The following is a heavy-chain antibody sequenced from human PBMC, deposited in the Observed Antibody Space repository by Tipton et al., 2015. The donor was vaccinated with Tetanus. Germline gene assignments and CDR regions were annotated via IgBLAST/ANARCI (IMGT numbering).Heavy chain of an antibody. CDR3: AREASSIVGDNWFDP. CDR1: GFTFSSYS. D-gene: IGHD6-13*01. Sequence: SLRLSCAASGFTFSSYSMNWVRQAPGKGLEWVSSISSSSSYIYYADSVKGRFTISRDNAKNSLYLQMNSLRAEDTAVYYCAREASSIVGDNWFDPWGQGTLVTVSS. CDR2: ISSSSSYI. V-gene: IGHV3-21*01. J-gene: IGHJ5*02.